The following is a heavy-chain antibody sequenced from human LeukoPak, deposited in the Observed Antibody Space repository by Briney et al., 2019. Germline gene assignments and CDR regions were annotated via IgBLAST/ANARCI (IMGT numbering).Heavy chain of an antibody. CDR3: ARGGFYCGGDCYVDY. CDR2: INHSGST. V-gene: IGHV4-34*01. Sequence: SESLSLTCAVYGGSFSTYYWSWIRQPPGKGLEWIGEINHSGSTNYNPSLKSRVTISVDTSKNQFSLKLSSVTAADTAVYYCARGGFYCGGDCYVDYWGQGTLVTVSS. J-gene: IGHJ4*02. D-gene: IGHD2-21*02. CDR1: GGSFSTYY.